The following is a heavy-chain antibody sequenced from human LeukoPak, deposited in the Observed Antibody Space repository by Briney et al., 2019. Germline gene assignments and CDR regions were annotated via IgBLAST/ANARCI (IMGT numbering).Heavy chain of an antibody. CDR2: ISGSGGST. J-gene: IGHJ6*02. Sequence: PGGSLRLSCAASGFTFSSYAMSWVRQAPGKGLEWVSAISGSGGSTYYADSVKGRFTISRVNFKNTVYLQMHSLRVEDTAVYYCARGQYSKSGWEYHDMDVWGQGTTVIVSS. CDR1: GFTFSSYA. V-gene: IGHV3-23*01. D-gene: IGHD6-6*01. CDR3: ARGQYSKSGWEYHDMDV.